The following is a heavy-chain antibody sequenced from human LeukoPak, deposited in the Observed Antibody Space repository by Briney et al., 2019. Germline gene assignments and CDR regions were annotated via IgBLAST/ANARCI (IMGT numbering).Heavy chain of an antibody. CDR3: ARASAEGYYYYAIDV. CDR1: GYSFTSYW. J-gene: IGHJ6*04. CDR2: IDPSDSYT. Sequence: GEAPMISCKGSGYSFTSYWISWVRRKPGKGLEWMGRIDPSDSYTNYSPSFQGHVTISADKSISTAYLQWSSLKASDTAMYYCARASAEGYYYYAIDVWGKGTTVTVSS. D-gene: IGHD6-25*01. V-gene: IGHV5-10-1*01.